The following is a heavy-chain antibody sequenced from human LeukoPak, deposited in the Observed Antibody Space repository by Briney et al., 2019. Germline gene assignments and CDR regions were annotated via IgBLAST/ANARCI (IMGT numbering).Heavy chain of an antibody. D-gene: IGHD3-10*01. V-gene: IGHV6-1*01. CDR1: GDSVSSNSAA. Sequence: SQTLSLTCAISGDSVSSNSAAWNWIRQSPSRGLEWLGRTYYRSKWYNDYAVSVKSRITINPDTSKNQFSLQLNSVTPEDTAVYYCARGARGITMVRGVIKTGHWFDPWGQGTLVTVSS. CDR2: TYYRSKWYN. J-gene: IGHJ5*02. CDR3: ARGARGITMVRGVIKTGHWFDP.